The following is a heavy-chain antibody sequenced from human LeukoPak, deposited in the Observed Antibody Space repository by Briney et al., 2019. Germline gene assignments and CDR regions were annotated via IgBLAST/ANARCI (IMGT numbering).Heavy chain of an antibody. V-gene: IGHV4-34*01. J-gene: IGHJ4*02. Sequence: SETLSLTCAVYGGSFSGYYWSWIRQPPGKGLEWIGEINHSGSTNYNPSLKSRVTISVDTSKNQFSLKLSSVTAADTAVYYCARRVSAAMREDYFDYWGQGTLVTVSS. CDR2: INHSGST. D-gene: IGHD2-2*01. CDR1: GGSFSGYY. CDR3: ARRVSAAMREDYFDY.